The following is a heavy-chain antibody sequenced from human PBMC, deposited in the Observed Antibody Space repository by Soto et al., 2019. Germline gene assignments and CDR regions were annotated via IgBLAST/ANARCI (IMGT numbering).Heavy chain of an antibody. D-gene: IGHD2-15*01. CDR2: ISAYNGNT. J-gene: IGHJ6*02. Sequence: QVQLVQSGAEVKKPGASVKVSCKASGYTFTSYGISWVRQAPGQGLEWMGWISAYNGNTNYAQKLQGRVTMTTDTSTSTAYMELRSLRSDDTAVYYCAREGGLLVVVVAAPLSGGMDVWGQGTTVTVSS. CDR1: GYTFTSYG. CDR3: AREGGLLVVVVAAPLSGGMDV. V-gene: IGHV1-18*04.